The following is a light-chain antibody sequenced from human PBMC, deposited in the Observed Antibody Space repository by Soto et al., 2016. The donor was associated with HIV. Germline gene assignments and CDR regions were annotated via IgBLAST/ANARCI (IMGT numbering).Light chain of an antibody. V-gene: IGKV1-17*01. CDR1: QDIRND. Sequence: DIQMTQSPSSLSASVGDRVTITCRASQDIRNDLGWYQQEPGKAPKRLIYAASSLQSGVPSRFSGSGSGTEFTLTISSLQPEDFATYYCLQHNRYPLTFGGGTKVEIK. CDR3: LQHNRYPLT. J-gene: IGKJ4*01. CDR2: AAS.